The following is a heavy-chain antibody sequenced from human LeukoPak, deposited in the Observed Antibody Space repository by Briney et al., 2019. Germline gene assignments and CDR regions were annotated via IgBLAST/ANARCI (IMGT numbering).Heavy chain of an antibody. CDR3: AKDIQLSA. CDR2: ITNGGGST. CDR1: GFTFSSYA. J-gene: IGHJ3*01. Sequence: GGSLRLSCAASGFTFSSYAMSWVRQSPGKGLEWVSGITNGGGSTYYADSVKGRFTISRDNSKNTLSLQMNSLRVEDTAMYYCAKDIQLSAWGLGTMVTVSS. D-gene: IGHD5-24*01. V-gene: IGHV3-23*01.